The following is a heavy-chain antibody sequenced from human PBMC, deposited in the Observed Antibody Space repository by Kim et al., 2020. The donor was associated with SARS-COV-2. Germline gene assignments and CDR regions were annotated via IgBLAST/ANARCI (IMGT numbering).Heavy chain of an antibody. CDR2: IYYSGST. Sequence: SETLSLTCTVSGGSISSSSYYWGWIRQPPGKGLEWIGSIYYSGSTYYNPSLKSRVTISVDTSKNQFSLKLSSVTAADTAVYYCARGGVYTDIVATIFYGMDVWGQGTTVTVSS. J-gene: IGHJ6*02. V-gene: IGHV4-39*01. D-gene: IGHD5-12*01. CDR1: GGSISSSSYY. CDR3: ARGGVYTDIVATIFYGMDV.